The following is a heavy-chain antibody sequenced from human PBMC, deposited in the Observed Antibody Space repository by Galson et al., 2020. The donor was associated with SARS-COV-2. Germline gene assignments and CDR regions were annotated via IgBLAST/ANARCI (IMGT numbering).Heavy chain of an antibody. V-gene: IGHV2-70*01. CDR1: WFSLSTSGMC. D-gene: IGHD3-9*01. Sequence: SGPTLVKPTQTLTLTCTFSWFSLSTSGMCVSWIRQPPGKALEWLALIDWDDDKYYSTSLKTRLTISNDTSKNQVVLTMTNMDPVDTATYYCARTTYDILTYRLDAFDIWGQGTMVTVSS. J-gene: IGHJ3*02. CDR3: ARTTYDILTYRLDAFDI. CDR2: IDWDDDK.